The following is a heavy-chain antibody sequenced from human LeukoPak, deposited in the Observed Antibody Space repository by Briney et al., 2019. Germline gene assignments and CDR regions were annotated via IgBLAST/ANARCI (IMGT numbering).Heavy chain of an antibody. D-gene: IGHD6-19*01. J-gene: IGHJ4*02. V-gene: IGHV3-33*01. CDR1: RFTFSNYG. Sequence: GGSLRLSCAASRFTFSNYGMHWVRQAPGKGLEWVAVIWYDGSNKYYVDSVKGRFTISRDNSKNTLYLQMNSLRAEDTAVYKCVGGSLGSGWYWDFWGQGTLVTVSS. CDR3: VGGSLGSGWYWDF. CDR2: IWYDGSNK.